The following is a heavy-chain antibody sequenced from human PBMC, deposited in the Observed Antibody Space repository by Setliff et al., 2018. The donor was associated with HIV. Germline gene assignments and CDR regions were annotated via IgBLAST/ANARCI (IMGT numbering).Heavy chain of an antibody. J-gene: IGHJ6*03. CDR1: GGSFSGYY. CDR3: ASLDGSESPYIYYYYMDV. D-gene: IGHD3-10*01. V-gene: IGHV4-4*07. CDR2: IYSSGST. Sequence: PSETLSLTCSVSGGSFSGYYWSWIRQPAGKGLEWIGHIYSSGSTNYNPSLKSRVTISVDTSKNQFSLKLSSVTAADTAVYYCASLDGSESPYIYYYYMDVWGEGTTVTVSS.